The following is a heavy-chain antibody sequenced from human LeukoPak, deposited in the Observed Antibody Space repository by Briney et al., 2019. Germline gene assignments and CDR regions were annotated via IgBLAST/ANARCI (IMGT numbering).Heavy chain of an antibody. J-gene: IGHJ5*02. CDR1: GYAFTDYF. CDR2: INPNSGGT. D-gene: IGHD3-3*01. V-gene: IGHV1-2*02. CDR3: ARSRKYDFWSGDRVRRFDP. Sequence: ASVKVSCKASGYAFTDYFIHWVRQAPGQGLEWMGWINPNSGGTNYAQKSQGRVTMTRDTSISTAYMELSRLRSDDTAVYYCARSRKYDFWSGDRVRRFDPWGQGTLVTVSS.